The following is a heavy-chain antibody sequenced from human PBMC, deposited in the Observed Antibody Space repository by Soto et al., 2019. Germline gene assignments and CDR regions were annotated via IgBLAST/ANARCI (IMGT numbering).Heavy chain of an antibody. CDR1: GYTFTSYG. CDR3: ARGGSIDYYGSSGYYYYFDY. D-gene: IGHD3-22*01. CDR2: ISAYNGNT. V-gene: IGHV1-18*04. Sequence: ASVKVSCKASGYTFTSYGISWVRQAPGQGLEWMGWISAYNGNTNYAQKLQGRVTMTTDTSTSTAYMELRSLRSDDTAVYYCARGGSIDYYGSSGYYYYFDYWGQGTLVTVSS. J-gene: IGHJ4*02.